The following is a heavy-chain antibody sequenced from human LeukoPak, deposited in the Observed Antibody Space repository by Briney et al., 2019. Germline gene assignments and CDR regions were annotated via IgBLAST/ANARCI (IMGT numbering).Heavy chain of an antibody. V-gene: IGHV3-21*01. D-gene: IGHD3-9*01. J-gene: IGHJ4*02. Sequence: TGGSLRLSCAASGFTFSSYSMNWVRQAPGKGLEWVSSISSSSSYIYYADSVKGRFTISRDNAKNSLYLQMNSLRAEGTAVYYCARDYDILTGWRFGFDYWGQGTLVTVSS. CDR3: ARDYDILTGWRFGFDY. CDR2: ISSSSSYI. CDR1: GFTFSSYS.